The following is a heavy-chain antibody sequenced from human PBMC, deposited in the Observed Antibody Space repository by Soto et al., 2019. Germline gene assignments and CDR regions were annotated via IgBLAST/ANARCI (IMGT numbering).Heavy chain of an antibody. CDR3: ARERYDFWSGYWDYYYGMNV. D-gene: IGHD3-3*01. CDR2: INHSGST. Sequence: RSLTCAVYGGSFSGYYWSWTRQPPGKGLEWIGEINHSGSTNYNPSLKSRVTISVDTSKNQFSLKLSSVTAADTAVYYCARERYDFWSGYWDYYYGMNVWGQGTTVTVS. CDR1: GGSFSGYY. J-gene: IGHJ6*02. V-gene: IGHV4-34*01.